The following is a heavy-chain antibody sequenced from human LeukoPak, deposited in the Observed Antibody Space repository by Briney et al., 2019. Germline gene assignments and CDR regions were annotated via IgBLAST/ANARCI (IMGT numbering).Heavy chain of an antibody. CDR1: GFTFSSYA. Sequence: GGSLRLSCAASGFTFSSYAMHWVRQAPGKGLEWVAVISYDGSNKYYADSVKGRFTISRDNSKSTLYLQMNSLRTEDSAVYYCARVDDLDAFDIWGQGTMVTVSS. CDR2: ISYDGSNK. D-gene: IGHD2-2*03. V-gene: IGHV3-30-3*01. CDR3: ARVDDLDAFDI. J-gene: IGHJ3*02.